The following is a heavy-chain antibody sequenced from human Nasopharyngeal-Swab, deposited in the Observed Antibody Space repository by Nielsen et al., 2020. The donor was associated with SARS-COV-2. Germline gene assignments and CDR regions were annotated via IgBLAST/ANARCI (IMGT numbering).Heavy chain of an antibody. J-gene: IGHJ6*03. V-gene: IGHV3-11*06. CDR2: ISSSSSYT. Sequence: GESLKISCAASGFTFSDYYMSWIRQAPGKGLEWVSYISSSSSYTNYADSVKGRFTISRDNAKNSLYLQMNSLRAEDTAVYYCARDRGMSHSWYMAVWGKGTTVTVSS. D-gene: IGHD3-10*01. CDR1: GFTFSDYY. CDR3: ARDRGMSHSWYMAV.